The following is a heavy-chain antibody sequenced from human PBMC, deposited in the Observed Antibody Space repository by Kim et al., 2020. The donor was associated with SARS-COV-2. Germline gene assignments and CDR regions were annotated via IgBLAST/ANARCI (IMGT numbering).Heavy chain of an antibody. CDR2: T. J-gene: IGHJ3*02. Sequence: TNYAQTVQGRVTMTRETSLSTAYMELSRLRSDDTAVYYCAREGISQAFDIWGQGTMVTVSS. V-gene: IGHV1-2*02. D-gene: IGHD6-13*01. CDR3: AREGISQAFDI.